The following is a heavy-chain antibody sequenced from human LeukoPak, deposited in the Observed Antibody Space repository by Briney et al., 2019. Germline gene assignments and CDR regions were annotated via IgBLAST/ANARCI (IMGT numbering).Heavy chain of an antibody. CDR1: GFTFSDYW. CDR3: ESGGAAPGSFDN. V-gene: IGHV3-7*01. Sequence: GGSLRLSCAASGFTFSDYWMSWMRQAPGKGLEWVANIKYDGDEEYYVDSVKGRFTISRDNAKSSLYLQLNSLRIEDTAVCYCESGGAAPGSFDNWGQGTLVTVSP. D-gene: IGHD6-13*01. CDR2: IKYDGDEE. J-gene: IGHJ4*02.